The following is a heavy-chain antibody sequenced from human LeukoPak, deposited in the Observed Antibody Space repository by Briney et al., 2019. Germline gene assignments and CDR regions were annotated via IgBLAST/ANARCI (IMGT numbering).Heavy chain of an antibody. Sequence: GRSLRLSCAASGFTFSSYGMHWVRQAPGKGLEWVAVISYDGSNKYYADSVKGRFTISRDNSKNTLYLQMNSLRAEDTAVYYCAKDPYGDYVGYFDYWGQGTLVTVSS. CDR3: AKDPYGDYVGYFDY. CDR1: GFTFSSYG. CDR2: ISYDGSNK. D-gene: IGHD4-17*01. J-gene: IGHJ4*02. V-gene: IGHV3-30*18.